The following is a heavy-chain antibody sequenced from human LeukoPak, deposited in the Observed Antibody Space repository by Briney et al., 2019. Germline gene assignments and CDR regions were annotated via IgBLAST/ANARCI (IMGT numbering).Heavy chain of an antibody. CDR3: ARKGYYDGSGFYPDAFDI. D-gene: IGHD3-22*01. J-gene: IGHJ3*02. CDR2: ITHSGST. CDR1: GGSLSGYY. V-gene: IGHV4-34*01. Sequence: SETLSLTCAVYGGSLSGYYWSWIRQPPGKGLEWIGEITHSGSTNYNPSLKSRVTISVDTSKNQLSLKLSSVTAADTAVYYCARKGYYDGSGFYPDAFDIWGQGTMVTVSS.